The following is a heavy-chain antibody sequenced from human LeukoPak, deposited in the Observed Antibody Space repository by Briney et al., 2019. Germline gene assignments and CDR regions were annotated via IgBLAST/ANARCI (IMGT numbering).Heavy chain of an antibody. D-gene: IGHD3-10*01. CDR3: ARDLWFGELPGRPFFY. CDR1: GYTFTSYY. V-gene: IGHV1-46*01. CDR2: INPTGGST. J-gene: IGHJ4*02. Sequence: GASVKVSCKASGYTFTSYYMHWVRQAPGQGLEWMGLINPTGGSTGYAQKFQGRVTMTRDTSISTAYMELSRLRSDDTAVYYCARDLWFGELPGRPFFYWGQGTLVTVSS.